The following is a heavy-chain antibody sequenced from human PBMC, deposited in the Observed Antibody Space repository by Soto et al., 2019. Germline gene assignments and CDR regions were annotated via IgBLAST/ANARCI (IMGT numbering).Heavy chain of an antibody. CDR3: ARVAY. V-gene: IGHV3-21*01. CDR1: GVTVIRFS. Sequence: GGSLRRSGTPSGVTVIRFSMNWVRQVPGKGLEWVASISSGSSDTWYADSVKGRFIISRDNAQNSLFLQMNTLRPEDTAMYYCARVAYWGPGTQVTSPQ. J-gene: IGHJ4*02. CDR2: ISSGSSDT.